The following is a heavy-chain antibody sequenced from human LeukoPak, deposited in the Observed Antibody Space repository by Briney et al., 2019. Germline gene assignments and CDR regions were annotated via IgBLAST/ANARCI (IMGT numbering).Heavy chain of an antibody. CDR2: ISGSGGST. D-gene: IGHD2-21*02. V-gene: IGHV3-23*01. CDR1: GFTFSSYA. Sequence: PGGSLRLSCAASGFTFSSYAMSWVRQAPGKGLEWVSAISGSGGSTYYADSVKGRFTISRDNSKNTLYLQMNSLRAEDTAVYYCARRGYGGDCYSCPTALDYWGQGTLVTVSS. CDR3: ARRGYGGDCYSCPTALDY. J-gene: IGHJ4*02.